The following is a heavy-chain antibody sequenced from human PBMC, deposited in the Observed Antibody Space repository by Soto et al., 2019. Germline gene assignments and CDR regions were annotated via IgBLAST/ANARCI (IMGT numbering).Heavy chain of an antibody. Sequence: QVQLVESGGGVVQPGRSLRLSCAASGFTFSSDGLHWVRQAPGKGLEWVAVIWDDGSNKYYADSVKGRFTISRDNSTNTLYPQMNSLRPEHTAVYYCARVAEQLAPYNYHGMDVWGQGTTVTVSS. CDR2: IWDDGSNK. CDR1: GFTFSSDG. CDR3: ARVAEQLAPYNYHGMDV. J-gene: IGHJ6*02. V-gene: IGHV3-33*01. D-gene: IGHD6-6*01.